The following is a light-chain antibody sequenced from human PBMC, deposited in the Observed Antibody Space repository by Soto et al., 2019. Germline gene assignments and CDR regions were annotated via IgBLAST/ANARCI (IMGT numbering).Light chain of an antibody. CDR1: QSVSSNY. V-gene: IGKV3-20*01. Sequence: EIVLTQSPGTLSLSPGERATLSCRASQSVSSNYLAWYQQKPGQGPRLLIYGASNRASGIPDRFSGSGSGTDFALTISRLEPEDFAVYYCQQYGSSLTWTFGQGTKVEIK. CDR2: GAS. CDR3: QQYGSSLTWT. J-gene: IGKJ1*01.